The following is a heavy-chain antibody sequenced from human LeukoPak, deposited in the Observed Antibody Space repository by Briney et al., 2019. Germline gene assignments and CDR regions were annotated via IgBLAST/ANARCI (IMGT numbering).Heavy chain of an antibody. D-gene: IGHD3-22*01. Sequence: SETLSLTCTVSGGSTSSSSYYWGWIRQPPGKGLEWIGSIYYSGSTYYNPSLKSRVTISVDTSKSHFSLKLSSVTAADTAVYYCARAEYYYDSSTYNYHYHGMDVWGQGTTVTVSS. V-gene: IGHV4-39*07. CDR2: IYYSGST. CDR3: ARAEYYYDSSTYNYHYHGMDV. J-gene: IGHJ6*02. CDR1: GGSTSSSSYY.